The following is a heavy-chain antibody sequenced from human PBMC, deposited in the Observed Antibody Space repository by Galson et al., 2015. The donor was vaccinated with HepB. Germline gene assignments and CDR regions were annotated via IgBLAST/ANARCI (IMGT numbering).Heavy chain of an antibody. Sequence: SLRLSCAVSGFDFSDYWMSWVRQAPGKGLEWVANIKQDGSEKSYVDSVKGRFTFSRDNAKNSLYLQMNSLRVEDTAVYSCARRRVTFGGVVSLFDSWGQGSLVTVSS. CDR3: ARRRVTFGGVVSLFDS. CDR1: GFDFSDYW. CDR2: IKQDGSEK. V-gene: IGHV3-7*03. J-gene: IGHJ4*02. D-gene: IGHD3-16*01.